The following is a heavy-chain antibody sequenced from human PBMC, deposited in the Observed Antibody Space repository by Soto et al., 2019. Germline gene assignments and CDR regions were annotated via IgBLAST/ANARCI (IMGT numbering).Heavy chain of an antibody. CDR3: ARGPDYGDYLFYFDY. V-gene: IGHV3-72*01. CDR2: TRNKANSYTT. Sequence: GGSLRLSCAASRFTFSDHYMDWVRQAPGKGLEWVGRTRNKANSYTTEYTASVKGRFTISRDDSKNSLYLQMNSLKTEDMAVFYCARGPDYGDYLFYFDYWGQGTLVTVSS. CDR1: RFTFSDHY. D-gene: IGHD4-17*01. J-gene: IGHJ4*02.